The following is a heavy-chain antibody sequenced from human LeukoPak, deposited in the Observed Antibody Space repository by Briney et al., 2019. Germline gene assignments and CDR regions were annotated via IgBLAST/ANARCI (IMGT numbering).Heavy chain of an antibody. CDR1: GGSISSGNW. V-gene: IGHV4-4*02. D-gene: IGHD1-1*01. CDR3: ARYFSGKTLDY. Sequence: TSGTLSLTCAVSGGSISSGNWWSWVRQPPGKGLEWIGQIYHSGSTNYNPSLKSRVTISVEKSKNQFSLNLTSVTAADTAVYYCARYFSGKTLDYWGQGMLVTVSS. J-gene: IGHJ4*02. CDR2: IYHSGST.